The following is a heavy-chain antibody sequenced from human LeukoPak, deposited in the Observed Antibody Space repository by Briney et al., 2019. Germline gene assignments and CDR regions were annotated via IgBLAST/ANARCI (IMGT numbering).Heavy chain of an antibody. CDR1: GDSISSGGYY. D-gene: IGHD3-9*01. CDR2: IYYSGST. V-gene: IGHV4-61*08. CDR3: ARAFLDYDILTGYSPDWFDP. Sequence: SETLSLTCTVSGDSISSGGYYWSWIRQPPGKGLEWIGYIYYSGSTNYNPSLKSRVTISVDTSKNQFSLKLSSVTAADTAVYYCARAFLDYDILTGYSPDWFDPWGRGTLVTVSS. J-gene: IGHJ5*02.